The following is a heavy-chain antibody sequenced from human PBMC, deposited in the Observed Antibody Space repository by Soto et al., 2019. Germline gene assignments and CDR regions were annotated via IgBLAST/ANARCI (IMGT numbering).Heavy chain of an antibody. D-gene: IGHD3-3*01. J-gene: IGHJ5*02. CDR2: IDHSGYT. CDR3: ARVRDWFDP. V-gene: IGHV4-34*01. Sequence: TSETLSLTCQVYGGSFSGYYWNWIRQPPGKGLEWCGEIDHSGYTNYNPSLKSRVTISVDTSKNPFSLRLTTVTAADTAFYYCARVRDWFDPWGQGTLVTVSS. CDR1: GGSFSGYY.